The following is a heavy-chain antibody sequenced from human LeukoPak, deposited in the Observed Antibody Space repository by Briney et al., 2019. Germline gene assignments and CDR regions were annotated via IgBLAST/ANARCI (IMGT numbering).Heavy chain of an antibody. J-gene: IGHJ3*01. CDR3: ARVSYYDSSGYYS. Sequence: PGGSLRLSCAASGFTFSDSYMTWIRQAPGKGLEWVSYISSTAYTIFYADSVKGRFTISRDNAKNSLYLQMNSLRAEDTAVYYCARVSYYDSSGYYSWGQGTMVTVSS. V-gene: IGHV3-11*04. CDR1: GFTFSDSY. CDR2: ISSTAYTI. D-gene: IGHD3-22*01.